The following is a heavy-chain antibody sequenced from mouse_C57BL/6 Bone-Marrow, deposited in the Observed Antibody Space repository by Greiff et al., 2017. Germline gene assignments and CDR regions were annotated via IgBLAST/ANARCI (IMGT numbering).Heavy chain of an antibody. Sequence: QVQLQQPGAELVKPGASVKLSCKASGYTFTSYWMHWVKQRPGQGLEWIGMIHPNSGSTNYNEKFKSKATLTVDKSSSTAYMQLSSLTAEDSAVYYCARSGGDYTAWFAYWGQGTLVTGAA. CDR3: ARSGGDYTAWFAY. V-gene: IGHV1-64*01. CDR1: GYTFTSYW. CDR2: IHPNSGST. J-gene: IGHJ3*01. D-gene: IGHD2-13*01.